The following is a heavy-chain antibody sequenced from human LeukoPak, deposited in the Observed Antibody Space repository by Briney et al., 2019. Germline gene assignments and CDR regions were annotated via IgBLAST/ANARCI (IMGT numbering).Heavy chain of an antibody. J-gene: IGHJ4*02. V-gene: IGHV4-59*01. D-gene: IGHD5-18*01. Sequence: SETLSLTCTVSGGSISNYYWSWIRQPPGKGLEWIGYIYYSGSTNYNPSLKSRVTISVDTSKNQFSLKLSSVTAADTAVYYCARVKGYSYGPYYFDYWGQGTLVTVSS. CDR3: ARVKGYSYGPYYFDY. CDR1: GGSISNYY. CDR2: IYYSGST.